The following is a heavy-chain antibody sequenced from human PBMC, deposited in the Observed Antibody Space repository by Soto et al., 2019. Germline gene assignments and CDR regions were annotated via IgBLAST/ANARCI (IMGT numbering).Heavy chain of an antibody. D-gene: IGHD4-4*01. CDR3: ARDLAGLTTVLYFYGMDV. CDR2: INPSGGST. CDR1: GYTLTELS. V-gene: IGHV1-46*01. J-gene: IGHJ6*02. Sequence: AASVKVSCKVSGYTLTELSINWVRQAPGQGLEWMGIINPSGGSTSYAQKFQGRVTMTRDTSTSTVYMELSSLRSEDTAVYYCARDLAGLTTVLYFYGMDVWGQGTTVTVSS.